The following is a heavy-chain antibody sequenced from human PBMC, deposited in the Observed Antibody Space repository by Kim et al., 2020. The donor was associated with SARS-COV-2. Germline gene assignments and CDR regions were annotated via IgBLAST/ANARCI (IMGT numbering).Heavy chain of an antibody. D-gene: IGHD6-13*01. V-gene: IGHV3-64*01. J-gene: IGHJ4*02. CDR3: ARSSSWYTTDY. Sequence: FYAYSVKGKFTISRHSSKHTLYLQMGSQKAEDMAVYYCARSSSWYTTDYWGQGTLVTVSS.